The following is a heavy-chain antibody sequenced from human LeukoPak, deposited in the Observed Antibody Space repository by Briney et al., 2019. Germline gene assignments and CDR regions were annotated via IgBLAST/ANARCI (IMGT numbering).Heavy chain of an antibody. CDR1: GYSISSGYY. CDR2: IYHSGYT. Sequence: KPSEILSLTCNVSGYSISSGYYWAWIRQAPGKGLEWIGSIYHSGYTHYNPSLKGRVTISVDTSKNDFSLKLSSVAAADTAIYYCARDMNPTHYFDYWGQGTLVTVSS. J-gene: IGHJ4*02. CDR3: ARDMNPTHYFDY. V-gene: IGHV4-38-2*02. D-gene: IGHD3-16*01.